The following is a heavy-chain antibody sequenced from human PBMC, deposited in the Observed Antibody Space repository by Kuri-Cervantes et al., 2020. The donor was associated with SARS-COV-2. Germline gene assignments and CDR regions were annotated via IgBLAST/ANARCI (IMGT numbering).Heavy chain of an antibody. CDR3: ARMYYDFWSGYYKYYFDY. V-gene: IGHV4-59*01. D-gene: IGHD3-3*01. CDR1: GCSISSYY. Sequence: SETLSLTCTVSGCSISSYYWSWIRQPPGKGLEWIGYIYYSGSTNYNPSLKSRVTISVDTSKNQFSLKLSSVTAADTAVYYCARMYYDFWSGYYKYYFDYWGQGTLVTVSS. J-gene: IGHJ4*02. CDR2: IYYSGST.